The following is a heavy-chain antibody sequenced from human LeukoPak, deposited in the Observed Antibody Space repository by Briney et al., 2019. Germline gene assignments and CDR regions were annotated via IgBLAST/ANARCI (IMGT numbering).Heavy chain of an antibody. CDR2: INHCGST. CDR3: ARGNSSSWYTGFDY. CDR1: GGSFSGYY. D-gene: IGHD6-13*01. V-gene: IGHV4-34*01. Sequence: SETLSLTCAVYGGSFSGYYWSWIRQPPGKGLEWIGEINHCGSTNYNPSLKSRVTISVDTSKNQFSLKLSSVTAADTAVYYCARGNSSSWYTGFDYWGQGTLVTVSS. J-gene: IGHJ4*02.